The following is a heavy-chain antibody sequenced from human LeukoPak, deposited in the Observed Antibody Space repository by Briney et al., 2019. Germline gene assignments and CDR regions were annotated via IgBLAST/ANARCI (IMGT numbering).Heavy chain of an antibody. V-gene: IGHV3-21*01. Sequence: GGSLRLSCAASGFTFSLYTMNWVRQAPGKGLEWVSSISPTSSYIYYADSVKGRFTISRDNAKNSLYLQMNSLRAEDTAVYYCARDPSGSYPYYFDYWGPGTLVTVSS. CDR3: ARDPSGSYPYYFDY. J-gene: IGHJ4*02. D-gene: IGHD1-26*01. CDR1: GFTFSLYT. CDR2: ISPTSSYI.